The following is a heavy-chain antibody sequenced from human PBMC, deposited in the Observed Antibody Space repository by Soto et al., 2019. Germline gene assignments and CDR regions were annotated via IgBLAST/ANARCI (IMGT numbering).Heavy chain of an antibody. CDR3: ATVSPAAIYYYYGMDV. V-gene: IGHV1-3*01. CDR1: GYTFTSYA. Sequence: ASVKVSCKASGYTFTSYAMHWVRQAPGQRLEWMGWINAGNGNTKYSQKFQGRVTITRDTSASTAYMELSSLRSEDTAVYYCATVSPAAIYYYYGMDVWGQGTKVTVSS. CDR2: INAGNGNT. D-gene: IGHD2-2*01. J-gene: IGHJ6*02.